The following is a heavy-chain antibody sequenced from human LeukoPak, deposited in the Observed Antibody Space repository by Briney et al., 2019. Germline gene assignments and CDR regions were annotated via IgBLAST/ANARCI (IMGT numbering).Heavy chain of an antibody. J-gene: IGHJ4*02. V-gene: IGHV3-33*01. CDR2: IWYDGSNK. CDR3: ARDEPLRRVLFDS. D-gene: IGHD5-12*01. CDR1: GFTFSSYG. Sequence: GRSLRLSCAASGFTFSSYGMHWVRQAPGKGLEWVAVIWYDGSNKYYADSVKGRFTISRDNSKNTLYLQMNSLRAEDTAVYYCARDEPLRRVLFDSWGQGTLVTVSS.